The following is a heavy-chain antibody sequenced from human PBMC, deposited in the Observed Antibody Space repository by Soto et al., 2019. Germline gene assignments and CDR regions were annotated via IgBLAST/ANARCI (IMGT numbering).Heavy chain of an antibody. CDR2: IKEDGSEK. J-gene: IGHJ4*02. D-gene: IGHD5-18*01. V-gene: IGHV3-7*01. CDR3: ARDRGYSCFDY. CDR1: GFTFSSSW. Sequence: GGSLRLSCAASGFTFSSSWMNWVRQAPGNGLEWVAGIKEDGSEKYYVDFVKGRFTISRDNVENSLYLQMNSLRGEDTAVYFCARDRGYSCFDYWGLGTLVTVSS.